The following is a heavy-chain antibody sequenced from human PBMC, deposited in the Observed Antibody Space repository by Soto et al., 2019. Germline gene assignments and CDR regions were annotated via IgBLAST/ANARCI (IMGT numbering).Heavy chain of an antibody. V-gene: IGHV3-21*01. Sequence: GGSLRLSCAASGFTFSSYSMNWVRQAPGKGLEWVSWISGVGTYIYYVDSVKGRFTISRDNAKNSLYLQMNSLRAEDTAVYYCARGIYCSGGSCYFDYWGQGSLVTVSS. J-gene: IGHJ4*02. D-gene: IGHD2-15*01. CDR1: GFTFSSYS. CDR3: ARGIYCSGGSCYFDY. CDR2: ISGVGTYI.